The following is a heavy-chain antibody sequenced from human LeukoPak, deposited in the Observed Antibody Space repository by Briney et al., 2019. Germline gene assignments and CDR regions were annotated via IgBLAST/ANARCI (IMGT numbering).Heavy chain of an antibody. V-gene: IGHV3-30*02. Sequence: PGGSLRLSCVGSGFPFSNYGIHWVRQAPGKGLEWVAFVRHGGNSKYYTESVKGRFLISRDNSRRSLYLQMINLRPEDTAIYYCAKSRAPIAEPAAFDVWGQGTMVTVSS. D-gene: IGHD1-14*01. J-gene: IGHJ3*01. CDR1: GFPFSNYG. CDR2: VRHGGNSK. CDR3: AKSRAPIAEPAAFDV.